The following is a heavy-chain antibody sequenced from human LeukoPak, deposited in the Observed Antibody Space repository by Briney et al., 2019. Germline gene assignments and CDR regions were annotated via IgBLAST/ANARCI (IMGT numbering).Heavy chain of an antibody. CDR2: INHSGST. D-gene: IGHD4-11*01. CDR1: GGSVSNYY. CDR3: ARQTRLHIRPLDY. J-gene: IGHJ4*02. V-gene: IGHV4-34*01. Sequence: SETLSLTCTVSGGSVSNYYWTWIRQPPGKGLEWIGEINHSGSTNYNPSLKSRVTISVDTSKNQFSLKLSSVTAADTAVYYCARQTRLHIRPLDYWGQGTLVTVSS.